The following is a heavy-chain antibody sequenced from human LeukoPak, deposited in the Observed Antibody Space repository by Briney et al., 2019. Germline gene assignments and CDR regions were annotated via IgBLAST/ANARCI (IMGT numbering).Heavy chain of an antibody. V-gene: IGHV3-74*01. CDR1: GNHW. D-gene: IGHD2/OR15-2a*01. J-gene: IGHJ4*02. CDR3: VSFYETY. CDR2: INSDGSWT. Sequence: GGALRLSCAASGNHWMHWVRQVPGKGLEWVSHINSDGSWTSYADSVKGRFTISKDNAKNTVYLQMNSLRAEDTAVYYCVSFYETYWGRGTLVTVSS.